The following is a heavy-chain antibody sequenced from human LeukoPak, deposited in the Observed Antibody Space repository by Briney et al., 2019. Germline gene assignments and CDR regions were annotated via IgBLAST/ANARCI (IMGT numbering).Heavy chain of an antibody. J-gene: IGHJ3*02. D-gene: IGHD3-22*01. CDR3: ASVGYVSSGYPLGAFDI. V-gene: IGHV4-39*01. CDR2: IYYSGST. CDR1: GGSISSSSYY. Sequence: SETLSLTCTVSGGSISSSSYYWGWIRQPPGKGLEWIGSIYYSGSTYYNPSLKSRVTISVDTSKNQFSLKLSSVTAADTAVYYCASVGYVSSGYPLGAFDIWGQGTMVTVSS.